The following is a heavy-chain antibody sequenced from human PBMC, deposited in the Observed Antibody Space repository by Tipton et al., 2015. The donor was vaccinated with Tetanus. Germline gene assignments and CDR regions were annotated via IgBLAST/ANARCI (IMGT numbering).Heavy chain of an antibody. Sequence: TLSLTCTVSGGSISSDNFHWGWVRQPPGKGLEWIGIVYFGGKTYYNPSLKSRVTLSIDTPKNQFSLKLSSISAADAAIYYCARHVYGFGAVLTPIPQHYYYGLDVWGQGTTVTVSS. CDR2: VYFGGKT. V-gene: IGHV4-39*01. CDR3: ARHVYGFGAVLTPIPQHYYYGLDV. J-gene: IGHJ6*02. D-gene: IGHD2-8*01. CDR1: GGSISSDNFH.